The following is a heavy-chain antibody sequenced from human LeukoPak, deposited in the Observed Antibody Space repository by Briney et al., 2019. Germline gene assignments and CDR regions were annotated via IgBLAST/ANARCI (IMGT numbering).Heavy chain of an antibody. D-gene: IGHD1-26*01. V-gene: IGHV1-69*13. Sequence: GASVKVSCKASGGTFRSYAISWVRQAPGQGLEWMGGIIPIFGTANYAKKFQGRVTITADESTSTAYMELSSLRSEDTAVYSCARARGQLYYSLPDPAHGLDVWGQGTTVTVSS. J-gene: IGHJ6*01. CDR3: ARARGQLYYSLPDPAHGLDV. CDR2: IIPIFGTA. CDR1: GGTFRSYA.